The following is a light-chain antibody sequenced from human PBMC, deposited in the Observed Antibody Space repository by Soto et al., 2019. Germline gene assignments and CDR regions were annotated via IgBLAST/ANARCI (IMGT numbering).Light chain of an antibody. CDR3: QKYDSAPLT. CDR2: AAS. CDR1: QGISNY. J-gene: IGKJ4*01. V-gene: IGKV1-27*01. Sequence: DIQMTQSPSSLSASVGDRVDITCRASQGISNYLAWYQQKPGKVPKLLIYAASTLQSGVPSRFSGSGSGTDFTLTISSLQPEDGATYYCQKYDSAPLTVGGGTKVDIK.